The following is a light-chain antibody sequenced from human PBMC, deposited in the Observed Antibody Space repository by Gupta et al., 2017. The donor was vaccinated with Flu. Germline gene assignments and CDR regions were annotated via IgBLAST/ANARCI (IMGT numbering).Light chain of an antibody. CDR1: QNLLSDANKKNY. CDR3: QQYYNTPIT. CDR2: WAS. Sequence: NCKSSQNLLSDANKKNYIAWYQKRPGQPPKLLIYWASTRETGVPDRFSGGGSGTDFSLTISSLQAEDVAVYYCQQYYNTPITFGRGTRLEIK. V-gene: IGKV4-1*01. J-gene: IGKJ5*01.